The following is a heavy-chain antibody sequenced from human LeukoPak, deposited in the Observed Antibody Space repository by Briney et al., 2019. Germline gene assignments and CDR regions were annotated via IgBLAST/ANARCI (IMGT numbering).Heavy chain of an antibody. CDR1: GYTFTSYD. J-gene: IGHJ4*02. V-gene: IGHV1-8*01. CDR3: ARGSGLTIFGVVIPAIDY. CDR2: MNPNSGNT. Sequence: GASVKVSCKASGYTFTSYDINWVRQATGQGLEWMRWMNPNSGNTGYAQKFQGRVTMTRNTSISTAYMELSSLRSEDTAVYYCARGSGLTIFGVVIPAIDYWGQGTLVTVSS. D-gene: IGHD3-3*01.